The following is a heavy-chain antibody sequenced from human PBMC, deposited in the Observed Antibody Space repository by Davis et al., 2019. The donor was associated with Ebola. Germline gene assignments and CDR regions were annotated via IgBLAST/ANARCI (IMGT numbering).Heavy chain of an antibody. J-gene: IGHJ4*02. V-gene: IGHV3-9*01. CDR1: GFTFGDYA. CDR2: INCNSGNI. Sequence: GGSLRLSCAASGFTFGDYAMYWVRQAPGKGLEWVAGINCNSGNIAYADSVKGRFTISRDNAKNSLYLQMNNLRVEDSALYYCAKDDSFGLSSELDFWGQGTLVTVSS. D-gene: IGHD6-25*01. CDR3: AKDDSFGLSSELDF.